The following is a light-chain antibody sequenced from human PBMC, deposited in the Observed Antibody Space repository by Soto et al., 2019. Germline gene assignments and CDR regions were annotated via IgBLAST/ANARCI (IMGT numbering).Light chain of an antibody. CDR2: GNR. Sequence: QSVLTQPPAVSAAPGQKVTISCSGSSSNIGAGYDVHWYQQLPGAAPKLVIFGNRNRPSGVPERFSGSKSGTSASLAITGLQAEDEADYYCQAYDYSLTAFVFGGGTKLTVL. CDR1: SSNIGAGYD. V-gene: IGLV1-40*01. CDR3: QAYDYSLTAFV. J-gene: IGLJ3*02.